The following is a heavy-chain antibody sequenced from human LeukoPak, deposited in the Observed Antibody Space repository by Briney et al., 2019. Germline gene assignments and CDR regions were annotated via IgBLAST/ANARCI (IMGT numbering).Heavy chain of an antibody. D-gene: IGHD3-10*01. V-gene: IGHV1-46*01. Sequence: VASVKVSCKASGYTFTSYDLNWVRQAPGQGLEWMGIINPSGGSTSCAQKFRGRVTMTRDTSTSTVYMELSSLRSEDTAVYYCARGRGGSGSSYDYWGQGTLVTVSS. CDR2: INPSGGST. CDR3: ARGRGGSGSSYDY. CDR1: GYTFTSYD. J-gene: IGHJ4*02.